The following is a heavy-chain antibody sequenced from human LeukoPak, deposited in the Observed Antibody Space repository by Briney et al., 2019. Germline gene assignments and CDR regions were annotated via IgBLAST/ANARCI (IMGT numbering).Heavy chain of an antibody. D-gene: IGHD3-10*01. CDR1: GFTFDDYG. CDR3: ARDLGFIYYMDV. CDR2: SNWNGGST. V-gene: IGHV3-20*04. Sequence: PGGSLRLTCAASGFTFDDYGMSWVRQAPGKGLEWVSGSNWNGGSTSYADSVKGRFTISRDNAKNSLYLQMNSLRAEDTALYYCARDLGFIYYMDVWGKGTTVTVSS. J-gene: IGHJ6*03.